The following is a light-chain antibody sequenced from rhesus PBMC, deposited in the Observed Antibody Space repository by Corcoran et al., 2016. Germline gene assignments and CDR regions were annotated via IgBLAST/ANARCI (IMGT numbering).Light chain of an antibody. V-gene: IGKV1-22*01. CDR2: KAA. CDR3: QQYSIRPRT. J-gene: IGKJ1*01. CDR1: QGIISW. Sequence: DIQMTQSPSSLSASVGDTVTITCRASQGIISWLAWYPQNPGKAPQVLIYKAASLERGVPSRFSGSGSGIDFTRTSSSLQSEEFASDYGQQYSIRPRTFGPGIKGEIK.